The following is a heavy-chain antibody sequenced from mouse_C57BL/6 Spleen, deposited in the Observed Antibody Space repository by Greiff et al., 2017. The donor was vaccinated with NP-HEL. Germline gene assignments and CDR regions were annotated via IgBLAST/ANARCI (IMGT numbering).Heavy chain of an antibody. D-gene: IGHD1-1*01. J-gene: IGHJ1*03. CDR1: GFNIKNTY. CDR2: IDPANGNT. V-gene: IGHV14-3*01. CDR3: ARPYIITVVDWYFDV. Sequence: EVQLQQSVAELVRPGASVKLSCTASGFNIKNTYMHWVKQRPEQGLEWIGRIDPANGNTKYAPKFQGKATITADTSSNTAYLQLSSLTSEDTAIYYCARPYIITVVDWYFDVWGTGTTVTVSS.